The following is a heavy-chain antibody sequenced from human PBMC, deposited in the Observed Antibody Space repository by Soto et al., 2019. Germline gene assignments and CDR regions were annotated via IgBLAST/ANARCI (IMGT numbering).Heavy chain of an antibody. D-gene: IGHD3-22*01. V-gene: IGHV5-51*01. CDR1: GYSFTSYW. CDR2: IYPGDSDT. Sequence: GESLKISCKGSGYSFTSYWIGWVRQMPGKGLEWMGSIYPGDSDTRYSPSFQGQVTISVNKSISTAYLQWSSLKASDTAMYYCAKHNSHYYDSNGYNGLYYCMDVWGQGTPVTVSS. CDR3: AKHNSHYYDSNGYNGLYYCMDV. J-gene: IGHJ6*02.